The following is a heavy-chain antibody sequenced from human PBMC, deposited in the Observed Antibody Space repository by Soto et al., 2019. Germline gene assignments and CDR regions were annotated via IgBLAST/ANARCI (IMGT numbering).Heavy chain of an antibody. CDR1: GGSISSYY. Sequence: SETLSLTCTVSGGSISSYYWSWIRQPPGKGLEWIGYIYYSGSTNYNPSLKSRVTISVDTSKNQFSLKLSSVTAADTAVYYCARVGALGYCSGGSCYAGIFDYWGQGTLVTVSS. J-gene: IGHJ4*02. CDR3: ARVGALGYCSGGSCYAGIFDY. D-gene: IGHD2-15*01. V-gene: IGHV4-59*01. CDR2: IYYSGST.